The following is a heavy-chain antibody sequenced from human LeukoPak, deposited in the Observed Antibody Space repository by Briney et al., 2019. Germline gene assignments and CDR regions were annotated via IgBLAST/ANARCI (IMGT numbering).Heavy chain of an antibody. CDR3: ARGGQWELPYYFDY. V-gene: IGHV3-21*01. CDR1: GFTFSSYS. Sequence: GGSLRLSCAASGFTFSSYSMNWVRQAPRKGLEWVSSISSSSSYIYYADLVKGRFTISRDNAKNSLYLQMNSLRAEDTAVYYCARGGQWELPYYFDYWGQGTLVTVSS. D-gene: IGHD1-26*01. J-gene: IGHJ4*02. CDR2: ISSSSSYI.